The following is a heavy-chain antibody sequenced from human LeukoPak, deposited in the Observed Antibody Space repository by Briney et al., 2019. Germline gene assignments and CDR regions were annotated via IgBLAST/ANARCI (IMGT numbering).Heavy chain of an antibody. CDR1: GFSLSTSGMC. D-gene: IGHD3-22*01. Sequence: RESGPTLVSPTQTLTLTCTFSGFSLSTSGMCVSWIRQPPGKALEWLARIDWDDDKYYSTSLKTRLTISKDTSKNQVVLTMTNMDPVDTATYYCARLTMTPLGYWFDPWGQGTLVTVSS. CDR3: ARLTMTPLGYWFDP. CDR2: IDWDDDK. V-gene: IGHV2-70*11. J-gene: IGHJ5*02.